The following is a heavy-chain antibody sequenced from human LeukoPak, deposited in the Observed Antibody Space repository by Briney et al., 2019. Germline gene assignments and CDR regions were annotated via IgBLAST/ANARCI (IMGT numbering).Heavy chain of an antibody. CDR2: ISSSSTI. CDR3: ARDSNYYDSSGYYGAFDI. V-gene: IGHV3-48*01. J-gene: IGHJ3*02. Sequence: GGSLGLSCAASGFTFSSYSMIWVRQAPGKGLEWVSYISSSSTIYYADSVKGRFTISRDNAKNSLYLQMNILRAEDTAVYYCARDSNYYDSSGYYGAFDIWGQGTMVTVSS. D-gene: IGHD3-22*01. CDR1: GFTFSSYS.